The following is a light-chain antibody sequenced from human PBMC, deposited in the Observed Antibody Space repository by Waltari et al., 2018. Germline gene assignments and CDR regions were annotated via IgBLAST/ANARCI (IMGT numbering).Light chain of an antibody. V-gene: IGLV3-25*03. CDR2: RNT. CDR3: QSADDSGDHVL. J-gene: IGLJ2*01. CDR1: ELTDKY. Sequence: SPGLTQPPSVSVSPGQTAIITCSGSELTDKYIYWFQQKSGQAPVVVIRRNTGRPSGIPERFSASDSETTGTLVISGVEAEDEADYYCQSADDSGDHVLFGGGTRLTVL.